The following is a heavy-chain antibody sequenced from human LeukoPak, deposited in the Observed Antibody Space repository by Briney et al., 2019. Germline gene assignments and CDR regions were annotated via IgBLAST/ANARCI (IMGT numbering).Heavy chain of an antibody. Sequence: GASVKVSCKASGYTFTGYYMHWVRQAPGQGLEWMGRIIPILEIANYAQKFQGRVTITADKSTSTAYMELSSLRSEDTAVYYCARSSSSLAYYGMDVWGQGTTVTVSS. J-gene: IGHJ6*02. CDR3: ARSSSSLAYYGMDV. D-gene: IGHD6-6*01. V-gene: IGHV1-69*02. CDR2: IIPILEIA. CDR1: GYTFTGYY.